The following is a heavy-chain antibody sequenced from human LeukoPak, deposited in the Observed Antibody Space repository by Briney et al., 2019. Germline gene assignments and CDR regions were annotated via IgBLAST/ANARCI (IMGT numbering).Heavy chain of an antibody. CDR3: ASNAEAAAGLLWFDP. CDR1: GFTFSSYS. Sequence: GGSLRLSCAASGFTFSSYSMNWVRQAPGKGLEWVSYISSSSSTIYYADSVKGRFTISRDNAKNSLYLQMNSLRAEDTAVYYCASNAEAAAGLLWFDPWGQGTLVTVSS. V-gene: IGHV3-48*04. CDR2: ISSSSSTI. J-gene: IGHJ5*02. D-gene: IGHD6-13*01.